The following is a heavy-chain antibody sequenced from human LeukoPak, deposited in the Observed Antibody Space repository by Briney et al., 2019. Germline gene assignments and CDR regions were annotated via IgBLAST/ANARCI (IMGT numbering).Heavy chain of an antibody. CDR3: ARDLGDGYNLNWFDP. Sequence: ASVKVSCKASGGTFSSYAISWVRQAPGQGLEWVGRIIPIFGIANYAQKFQGRVTITADKSTSTAHMELSSLRSEDTAVYYCARDLGDGYNLNWFDPWGQGTLVTVSS. CDR1: GGTFSSYA. D-gene: IGHD5-24*01. J-gene: IGHJ5*02. V-gene: IGHV1-69*04. CDR2: IIPIFGIA.